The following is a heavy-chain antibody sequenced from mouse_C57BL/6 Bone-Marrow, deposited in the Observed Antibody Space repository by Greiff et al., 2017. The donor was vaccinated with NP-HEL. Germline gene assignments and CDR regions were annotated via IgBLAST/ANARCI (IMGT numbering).Heavy chain of an antibody. CDR3: ARDYSNYFLFDY. CDR2: INYDGSST. J-gene: IGHJ2*01. V-gene: IGHV5-16*01. CDR1: GFTFSDYY. Sequence: EVHLVESEGGLVQPGSSMKLSCTASGFTFSDYYMAWVRQVPEKGLEWVANINYDGSSTYYLDSLKSRFIISRDNAKNILYLQMSSLKSEDTATYYCARDYSNYFLFDYWGQGTTLTVSS. D-gene: IGHD2-5*01.